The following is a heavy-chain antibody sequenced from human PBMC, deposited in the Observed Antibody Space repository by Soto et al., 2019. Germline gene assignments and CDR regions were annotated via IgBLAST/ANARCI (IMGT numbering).Heavy chain of an antibody. V-gene: IGHV4-4*02. D-gene: IGHD3-10*01. CDR2: IYHSGST. Sequence: QVQLEESGPGLVKASGTLSLTCAVSRGSITSTNWWTWVRQPPGKGLEWIGEIYHSGSTNYNPSLKSRVTISVDKAMNQFALKLTSVTGAGTAVYYCASQGTVRGSGSSWYFDLWGRGTLVTVS. CDR3: ASQGTVRGSGSSWYFDL. J-gene: IGHJ2*01. CDR1: RGSITSTNW.